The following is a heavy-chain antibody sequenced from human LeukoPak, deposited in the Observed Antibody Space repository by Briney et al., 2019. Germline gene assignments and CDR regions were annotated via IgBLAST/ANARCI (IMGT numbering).Heavy chain of an antibody. D-gene: IGHD6-19*01. V-gene: IGHV3-7*05. J-gene: IGHJ4*02. Sequence: GGSLRLSCAASGFTFSSYWMSWVRQAPGKGLEWVANIKQDGSEKYYVDSVKGRFTISRDNAKNSLYLQMNSLRAEDTAVHYCARDHKRWLGYYFDYWGQGTLVTVSS. CDR3: ARDHKRWLGYYFDY. CDR1: GFTFSSYW. CDR2: IKQDGSEK.